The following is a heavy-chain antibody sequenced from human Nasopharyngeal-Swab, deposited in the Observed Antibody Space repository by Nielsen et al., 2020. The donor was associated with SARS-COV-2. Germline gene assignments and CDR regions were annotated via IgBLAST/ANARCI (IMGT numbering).Heavy chain of an antibody. V-gene: IGHV4-59*08. CDR1: GGSISRYF. Sequence: SETLSLTCTVSGGSISRYFWSWIRQPPGKRLEWIGYISYSGRTNYNPSLKSRVSFSVDTPKNQFSLKLSSVTAADTAVYYCARHVGYCSTTSCSLPDSWGQGTLVTVSS. J-gene: IGHJ4*02. CDR3: ARHVGYCSTTSCSLPDS. D-gene: IGHD2-2*01. CDR2: ISYSGRT.